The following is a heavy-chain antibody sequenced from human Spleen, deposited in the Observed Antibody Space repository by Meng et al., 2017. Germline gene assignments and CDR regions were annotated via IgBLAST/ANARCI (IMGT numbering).Heavy chain of an antibody. Sequence: QGAGHGLGKPSGTLASTFVCSGGSISSMDWWSWVRQPPGKGLEWIGEIYHGGDTNYNPSLKSRVTIAIDKSKNQFSLKLSSVTAADTAVYYCASYNSGWPQFDSWGQGILVTVSS. CDR1: GGSISSMDW. D-gene: IGHD6-19*01. CDR3: ASYNSGWPQFDS. V-gene: IGHV4/OR15-8*02. J-gene: IGHJ4*02. CDR2: IYHGGDT.